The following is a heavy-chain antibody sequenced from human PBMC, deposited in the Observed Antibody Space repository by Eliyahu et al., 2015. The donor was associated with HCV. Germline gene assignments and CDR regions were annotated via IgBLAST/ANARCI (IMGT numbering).Heavy chain of an antibody. Sequence: EVQLVESGGRFVQRGGSLRLSCXGSXFXYPNYWRHWVRQDPVKGXVWVSGISDDGRNTIYADFVKGRFTISRDNAKNTVYLQMNSLTVEDTAVYYCAESGHYWGFDKWGQGTLVTVSX. CDR3: AESGHYWGFDK. J-gene: IGHJ4*02. D-gene: IGHD3-22*01. V-gene: IGHV3-74*01. CDR1: XFXYPNYW. CDR2: ISDDGRNT.